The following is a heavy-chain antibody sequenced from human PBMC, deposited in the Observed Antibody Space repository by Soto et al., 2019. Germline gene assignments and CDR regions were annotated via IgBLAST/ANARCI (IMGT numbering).Heavy chain of an antibody. J-gene: IGHJ4*02. Sequence: QVQLQESGPGLVKPSGTLSLTCTVSGGSMSSSNWWNWVRQSPGKGLEWIGEAHHSGRTNYNPSRKSRVTISVDKAKNHCSLKLSAVTAADTAVYYCARSEATGLDYWGQGTLVTVSS. CDR3: ARSEATGLDY. CDR1: GGSMSSSNW. CDR2: AHHSGRT. V-gene: IGHV4-4*02. D-gene: IGHD1-26*01.